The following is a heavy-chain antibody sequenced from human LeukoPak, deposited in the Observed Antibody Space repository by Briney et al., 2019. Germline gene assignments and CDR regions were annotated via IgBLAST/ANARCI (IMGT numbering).Heavy chain of an antibody. CDR1: GGSISSYY. V-gene: IGHV4-59*08. CDR3: ARRPDDAFDI. CDR2: IYYSGST. Sequence: SETLFLTCTVSGGSISSYYWSWIRQPPGKGLEWIGYIYYSGSTNYNPSLKSRVTISVDTSKNQFSLKLSSVTAADTAVYYCARRPDDAFDIWGQGTMVTVSS. J-gene: IGHJ3*02.